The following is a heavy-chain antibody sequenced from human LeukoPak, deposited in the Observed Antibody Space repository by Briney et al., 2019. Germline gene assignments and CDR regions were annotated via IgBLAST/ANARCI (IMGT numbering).Heavy chain of an antibody. Sequence: SETLSLTCTVSGGSISSGDYYWSWIRQPPGKGLEWIGYIYYSGSTYHNPSLKSRVTISVDTSKNQFSLKLSSVTAADTAVYYCARGECSSTSCYYFDYWGQGTLVTVSS. J-gene: IGHJ4*02. V-gene: IGHV4-30-4*01. D-gene: IGHD2-2*01. CDR3: ARGECSSTSCYYFDY. CDR1: GGSISSGDYY. CDR2: IYYSGST.